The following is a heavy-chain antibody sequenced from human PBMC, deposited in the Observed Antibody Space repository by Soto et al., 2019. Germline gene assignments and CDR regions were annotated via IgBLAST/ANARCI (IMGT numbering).Heavy chain of an antibody. CDR1: GFTFSNYA. D-gene: IGHD2-2*02. CDR2: IVGSGATT. J-gene: IGHJ6*01. Sequence: EVQLLESGGGLVQPGGSLRLSCAASGFTFSNYAMSWVRQAPGEGLEWVSAIVGSGATTHYADSVTGRFTISRDISRGTGYLPTNSRSSADTGVYYCSKDGLGYCSSTSCYRHDYSGMDVWGKGSTVTVPS. CDR3: SKDGLGYCSSTSCYRHDYSGMDV. V-gene: IGHV3-23*01.